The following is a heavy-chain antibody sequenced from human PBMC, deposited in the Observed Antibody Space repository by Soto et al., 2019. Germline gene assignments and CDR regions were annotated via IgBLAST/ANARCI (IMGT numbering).Heavy chain of an antibody. CDR3: ARDTGDGTFDF. CDR1: GYTFSSYA. V-gene: IGHV1-3*01. CDR2: INAGYGNT. J-gene: IGHJ4*02. D-gene: IGHD7-27*01. Sequence: ASVKVSCKASGYTFSSYAMHWVREAPGQRLEWMGWINAGYGNTKSSQKFQDRVTISRDTSASTAYMELTSLRSEDTAVYYCARDTGDGTFDFWGQGTLVTVSS.